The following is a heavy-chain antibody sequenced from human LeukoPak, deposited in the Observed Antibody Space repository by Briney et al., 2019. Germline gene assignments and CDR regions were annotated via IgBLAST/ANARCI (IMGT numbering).Heavy chain of an antibody. CDR2: VYYTGST. CDR3: ARVVASTSIDF. D-gene: IGHD2-15*01. Sequence: SETLSLTCTVSGDFITAYYWSWIRQPPGKGLEWIGYVYYTGSTEYNPSLRSRVTISLEMSKHQFSLDLTSVTAADTAVYYCARVVASTSIDFWGQGTLVTVSS. V-gene: IGHV4-59*01. CDR1: GDFITAYY. J-gene: IGHJ4*02.